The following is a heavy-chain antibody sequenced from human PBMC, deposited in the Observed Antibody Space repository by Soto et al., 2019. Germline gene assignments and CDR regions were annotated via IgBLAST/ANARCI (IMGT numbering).Heavy chain of an antibody. V-gene: IGHV3-33*01. CDR3: ARGRYYYGSRSATMEVMYL. Sequence: GSLRLSCAASGFPFSSYGMHWVRQAPGKGLEWVAVIWYDGSNKYYADSVKGRFTISRDNSKNTLYLQMNSLRAEDTAVYYCARGRYYYGSRSATMEVMYLWGQGTTVTVSS. CDR2: IWYDGSNK. CDR1: GFPFSSYG. J-gene: IGHJ6*02. D-gene: IGHD3-10*01.